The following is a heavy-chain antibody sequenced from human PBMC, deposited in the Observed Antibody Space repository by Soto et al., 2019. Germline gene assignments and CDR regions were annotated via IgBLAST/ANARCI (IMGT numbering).Heavy chain of an antibody. CDR1: GGSFSGYY. CDR2: INHSGST. Sequence: QVQLQQWGAGLLKPSETLSLTCAVYGGSFSGYYWSWIRQPPGKGLEWIGEINHSGSTTYNPSLKSRVTISVDTSKNRFSLKLSSVTAADTAVYYCASSSSTSCCGFDYWGQGTLVTVSS. CDR3: ASSSSTSCCGFDY. J-gene: IGHJ4*02. V-gene: IGHV4-34*01. D-gene: IGHD2-2*01.